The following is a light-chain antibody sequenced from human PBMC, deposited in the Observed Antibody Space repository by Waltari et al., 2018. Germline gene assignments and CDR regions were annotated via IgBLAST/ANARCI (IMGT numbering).Light chain of an antibody. V-gene: IGLV2-14*03. CDR2: DVT. J-gene: IGLJ3*02. CDR1: SSDVGGYNF. Sequence: SPGQSITISCTGASSDVGGYNFVSWYQQYPGKAPKVVIYDVTKRPSGVSDRFSGSKSGNTASLTISGLQAEDEADYYCSSYTSSITWVFGGGTKLTVL. CDR3: SSYTSSITWV.